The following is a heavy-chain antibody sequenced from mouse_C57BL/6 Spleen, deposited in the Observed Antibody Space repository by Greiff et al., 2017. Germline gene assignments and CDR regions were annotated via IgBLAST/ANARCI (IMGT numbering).Heavy chain of an antibody. D-gene: IGHD1-1*01. CDR1: GYSFTGYY. Sequence: VQLQQPGPELVKPGASVKLSCKASGYSFTGYYMHWVKQSPEQSLEWIGEINPSTGGTTSNQKFKAKATLTVDKSSSTAYMQLKSLTSEDSAVXDCAREGNFYPLMDYWGQGTSGTVAS. V-gene: IGHV1-42*01. CDR3: AREGNFYPLMDY. J-gene: IGHJ4*01. CDR2: INPSTGGT.